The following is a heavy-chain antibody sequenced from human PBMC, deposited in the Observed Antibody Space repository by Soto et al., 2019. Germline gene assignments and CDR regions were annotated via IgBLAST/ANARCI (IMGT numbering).Heavy chain of an antibody. D-gene: IGHD2-15*01. CDR2: ISPSSGHI. V-gene: IGHV3-21*06. CDR3: WGCSGGACHKNYGMDV. J-gene: IGHJ6*02. Sequence: EVHLVESGGGLVKPGGSLRLSCAVSGFTFSSCTMNWVRQAPGKGLEWVSSISPSSGHIYYADSVKGRFTISRDNAKNSLLLQMNSLRGEDTAVYYCWGCSGGACHKNYGMDVWGQGTMVTVSS. CDR1: GFTFSSCT.